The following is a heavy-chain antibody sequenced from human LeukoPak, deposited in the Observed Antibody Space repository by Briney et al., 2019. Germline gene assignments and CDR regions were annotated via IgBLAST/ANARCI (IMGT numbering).Heavy chain of an antibody. CDR3: TREAVVGVAAGTFDQ. V-gene: IGHV4-59*01. CDR2: VYYSGST. Sequence: PSETLSLTCSVSGGSINNYYWTWLRQTPGKGLEWIGYVYYSGSTHSNPSLKSRVSISLDTSKNQFSLKLKSVTAADTAVYYCTREAVVGVAAGTFDQWGQGTLVTVSS. J-gene: IGHJ4*02. D-gene: IGHD6-13*01. CDR1: GGSINNYY.